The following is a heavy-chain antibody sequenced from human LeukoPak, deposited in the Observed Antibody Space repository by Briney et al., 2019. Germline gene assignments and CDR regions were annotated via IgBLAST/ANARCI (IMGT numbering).Heavy chain of an antibody. CDR1: GGSFSGYY. J-gene: IGHJ4*02. D-gene: IGHD3-22*01. CDR2: INHSGST. CDR3: ARGYDSSGPGFGY. Sequence: KPSETLSLTCAVYGGSFSGYYWSWIRQPPGKGLEWIGEINHSGSTNYNPSLKSRVTISVDTSKNQFSLKLSSVTAADTAVYYCARGYDSSGPGFGYWGQGTLVTVSS. V-gene: IGHV4-34*01.